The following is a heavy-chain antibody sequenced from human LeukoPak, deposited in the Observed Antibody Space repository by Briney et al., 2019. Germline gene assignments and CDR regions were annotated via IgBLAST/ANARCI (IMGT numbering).Heavy chain of an antibody. CDR3: ARHRSSGWFGWFDP. Sequence: SETLSLTCAVYGGSFSGYYWSWIRQPPGKGLEWIGEINHSGSTNYNPSLKSRVTISVDTSKNQFSLKLSSVTAADTAVYYCARHRSSGWFGWFDPWGQGTLVTVSS. J-gene: IGHJ5*02. CDR1: GGSFSGYY. D-gene: IGHD6-19*01. CDR2: INHSGST. V-gene: IGHV4-34*01.